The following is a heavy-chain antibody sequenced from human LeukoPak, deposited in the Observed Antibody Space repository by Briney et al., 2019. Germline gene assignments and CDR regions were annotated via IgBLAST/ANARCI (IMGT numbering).Heavy chain of an antibody. CDR3: SRPSYYYYMDV. D-gene: IGHD2-2*01. Sequence: SETLSLTCAVYGGSFSGYYWSWIRQPPGKGLEWIGEINHSGSTNYNPSLKSRVTISVDTSKNQFSLKLSSVTAADTAVYYCSRPSYYYYMDVWGKGTTVTVSS. V-gene: IGHV4-34*01. J-gene: IGHJ6*03. CDR2: INHSGST. CDR1: GGSFSGYY.